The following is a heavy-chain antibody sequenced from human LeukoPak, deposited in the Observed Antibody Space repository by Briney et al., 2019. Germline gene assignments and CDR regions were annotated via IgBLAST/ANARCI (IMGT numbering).Heavy chain of an antibody. CDR2: ISSSGSTI. Sequence: GGSLRLSCAASGFTFSSYAMSWVRQAPGKGLEWVSYISSSGSTIYYADSVKGRFTISRDNAKNSLYLQMNSLRAEDTAVYYCAREMTYYYDSSGHFDYWGQGTLVTVSS. V-gene: IGHV3-48*04. CDR3: AREMTYYYDSSGHFDY. CDR1: GFTFSSYA. D-gene: IGHD3-22*01. J-gene: IGHJ4*02.